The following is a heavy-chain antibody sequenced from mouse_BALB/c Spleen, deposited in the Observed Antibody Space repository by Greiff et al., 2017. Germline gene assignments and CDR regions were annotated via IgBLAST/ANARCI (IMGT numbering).Heavy chain of an antibody. D-gene: IGHD2-1*01. J-gene: IGHJ4*01. CDR3: ARIYCNYDYYAMDY. Sequence: VQLQQSGAELVKPGASVKLSCTASGFNIKDTYMHWVKQRPEQGLEWIGRIDPANGNTKYDPKFQGKATITADTSSNTAYLQLSSLTSEDTAVYYCARIYCNYDYYAMDYWGQGTSVTVSS. CDR2: IDPANGNT. CDR1: GFNIKDTY. V-gene: IGHV14-3*02.